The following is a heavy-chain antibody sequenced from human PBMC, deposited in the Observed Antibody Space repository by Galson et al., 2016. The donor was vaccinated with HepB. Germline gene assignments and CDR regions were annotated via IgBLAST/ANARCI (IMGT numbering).Heavy chain of an antibody. Sequence: SLRLSCAASGFTFSAYPMNWVRQAPGKGLEWVANIKQDGSEKYYVDSVKGRFTISRDNAKNSLYLQMNSLRAEDTAVYYCARARGSGSYYSIDYWGQGTLVTVSS. J-gene: IGHJ4*02. CDR1: GFTFSAYP. CDR2: IKQDGSEK. V-gene: IGHV3-7*05. CDR3: ARARGSGSYYSIDY. D-gene: IGHD1-26*01.